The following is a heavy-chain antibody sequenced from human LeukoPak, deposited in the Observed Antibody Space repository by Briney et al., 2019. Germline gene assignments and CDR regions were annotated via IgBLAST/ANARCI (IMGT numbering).Heavy chain of an antibody. J-gene: IGHJ4*02. CDR3: ASSDYYDSSGYAW. V-gene: IGHV3-11*01. D-gene: IGHD3-22*01. CDR1: GFTFSDYY. Sequence: GGSLRLSCAASGFTFSDYYMSWIRQAPGKGLEWVSYISSSSSTIYYADSVKGRFTISRDNAKNSLYLQMNSLRAEDTAVYYCASSDYYDSSGYAWWGQGTLVTVSS. CDR2: ISSSSSTI.